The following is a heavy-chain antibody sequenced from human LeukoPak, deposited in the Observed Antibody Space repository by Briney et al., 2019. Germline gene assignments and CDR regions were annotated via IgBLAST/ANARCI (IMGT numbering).Heavy chain of an antibody. J-gene: IGHJ4*02. Sequence: GGSLRLSCAASGFTFSSYSMNWVRQAPGKGLEWVSSISSSSSYIYCADSVKGRFTISRDNAKNSLYLQMNSLRAEDTAVYYCAREGSGNLRGYFDYWGQGTLVTVSS. CDR2: ISSSSSYI. CDR1: GFTFSSYS. CDR3: AREGSGNLRGYFDY. D-gene: IGHD6-19*01. V-gene: IGHV3-21*01.